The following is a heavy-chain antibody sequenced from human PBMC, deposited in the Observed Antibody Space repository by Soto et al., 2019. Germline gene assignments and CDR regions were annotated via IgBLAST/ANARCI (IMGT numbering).Heavy chain of an antibody. J-gene: IGHJ6*02. CDR2: IRSKAYAGTT. D-gene: IGHD4-4*01. V-gene: IGHV3-49*04. Sequence: PVGSLRLSCTTSGFSFSDYAMSWVRQAPGKGLEWVGFIRSKAYAGTTEYAASVKGRFTMSRDDSKSIAYLQMDGLKIEDTGVYYCTSNYNNYEYYGMDVWGQGTTVTVSS. CDR3: TSNYNNYEYYGMDV. CDR1: GFSFSDYA.